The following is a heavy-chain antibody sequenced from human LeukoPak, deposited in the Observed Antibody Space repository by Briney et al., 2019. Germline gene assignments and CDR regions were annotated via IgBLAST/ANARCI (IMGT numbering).Heavy chain of an antibody. V-gene: IGHV3-23*01. J-gene: IGHJ4*02. D-gene: IGHD1-1*01. CDR2: ISGGGGGNT. Sequence: GRSLRLSCAASGFTFSSYPMYWVRQTPGKGLEWVSAISGGGGGNTYYADSVKGRFTVSRDNSKKTLFLEMNSLRAEDTAVYYCARAVTTGAYYCGYWGQGAPVTVSS. CDR3: ARAVTTGAYYCGY. CDR1: GFTFSSYP.